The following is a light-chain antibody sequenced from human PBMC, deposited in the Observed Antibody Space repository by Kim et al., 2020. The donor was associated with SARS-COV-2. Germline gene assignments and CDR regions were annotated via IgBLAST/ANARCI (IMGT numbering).Light chain of an antibody. Sequence: GQTVRITWQGDSLRSYYASWYQQKPGQAPVLVIYGKNNRPSGIPDRFSGSSSGNTASLTITGAQAEDEADYYCNSRDSSVNPLLYVFGTGTKVTVL. V-gene: IGLV3-19*01. CDR2: GKN. CDR3: NSRDSSVNPLLYV. CDR1: SLRSYY. J-gene: IGLJ1*01.